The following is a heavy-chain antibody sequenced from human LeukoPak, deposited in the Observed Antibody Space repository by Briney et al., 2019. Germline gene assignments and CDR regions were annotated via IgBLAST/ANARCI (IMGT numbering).Heavy chain of an antibody. V-gene: IGHV4-59*01. D-gene: IGHD3-10*01. CDR1: YDSISSYY. CDR3: ARGQTYYYGSGSSNWFDP. Sequence: SSETLSLTCTVAYDSISSYYWSWIRQPPGKGLEWIGYIHNSGSTNYNPSLKSRVTISVDTSKNQFSLKLSSVTAADTAVYYCARGQTYYYGSGSSNWFDPWGQGTLVTVSS. CDR2: IHNSGST. J-gene: IGHJ5*02.